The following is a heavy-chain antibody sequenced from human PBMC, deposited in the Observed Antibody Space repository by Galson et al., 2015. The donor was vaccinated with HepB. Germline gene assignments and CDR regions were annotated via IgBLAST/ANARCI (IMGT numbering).Heavy chain of an antibody. Sequence: SLRLSCAASGFTFSSYVMTWVRQAPGKGLEWVSGISGSGTSKYYADSVKGRFTISRDNSKNTLYLQMNSLRAEDTAVYYCAKDLGSYVWEPHYYYGMDVWGQGTTVTVSS. J-gene: IGHJ6*02. CDR1: GFTFSSYV. V-gene: IGHV3-23*01. D-gene: IGHD1-26*01. CDR2: ISGSGTSK. CDR3: AKDLGSYVWEPHYYYGMDV.